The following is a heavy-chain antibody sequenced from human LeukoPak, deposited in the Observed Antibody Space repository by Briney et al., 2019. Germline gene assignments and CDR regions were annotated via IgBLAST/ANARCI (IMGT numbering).Heavy chain of an antibody. J-gene: IGHJ4*02. CDR2: IKQDGSKK. CDR1: AFTFSSNW. D-gene: IGHD4-17*01. Sequence: GESLRLSCAPSAFTFSSNWMSWVRQAPRKGMEWVANIKQDGSKKYYVHSVKGRCTISRDNAKTSLYLQMNSLRAEDTAVYYCARDRSVDYGDYYYFDYWGQGTLVTVSS. V-gene: IGHV3-7*01. CDR3: ARDRSVDYGDYYYFDY.